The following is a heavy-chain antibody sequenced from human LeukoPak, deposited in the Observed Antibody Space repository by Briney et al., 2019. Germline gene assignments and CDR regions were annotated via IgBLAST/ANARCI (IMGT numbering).Heavy chain of an antibody. J-gene: IGHJ4*02. CDR3: ARTYYYDSSGYSPFDY. Sequence: GGSLRLSRAASGFTFSDYYMSWIRQAPGKGLEWVSYISSSSSYTNYADSVKGRFTISRDNAKNSLYLQMNSLRAEDTAVYYCARTYYYDSSGYSPFDYWGQGTLVTVSS. CDR1: GFTFSDYY. V-gene: IGHV3-11*03. D-gene: IGHD3-22*01. CDR2: ISSSSSYT.